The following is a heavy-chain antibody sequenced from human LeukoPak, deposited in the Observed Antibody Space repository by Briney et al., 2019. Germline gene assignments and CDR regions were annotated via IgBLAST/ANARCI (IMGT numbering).Heavy chain of an antibody. V-gene: IGHV3-7*01. CDR2: IKQDGSEK. CDR3: ASDKIVGASKHDY. CDR1: GFTFSSYW. J-gene: IGHJ4*02. D-gene: IGHD1-26*01. Sequence: PGGSLRLSCAASGFTFSSYWMTWVRQAPGKGLEWVANIKQDGSEKYYVDSVKGRFTISRDNAKNSLYLQMNSLRAEDTAVYYCASDKIVGASKHDYWGQGTLVTVSS.